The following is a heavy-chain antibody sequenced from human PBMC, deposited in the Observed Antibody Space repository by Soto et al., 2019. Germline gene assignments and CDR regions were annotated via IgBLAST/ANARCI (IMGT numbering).Heavy chain of an antibody. J-gene: IGHJ3*02. CDR1: GYTFTGYY. D-gene: IGHD2-2*01. V-gene: IGHV1-2*04. Sequence: ASVKVSCKASGYTFTGYYMHWVRQAPGQGLEWMGWINPNSGGTNYAQKFQGWVTMTRDTSISTAYMELSRLRSDDTAVYYCATNCAFAAIAYSVMYIWGQGTMVTVSS. CDR2: INPNSGGT. CDR3: ATNCAFAAIAYSVMYI.